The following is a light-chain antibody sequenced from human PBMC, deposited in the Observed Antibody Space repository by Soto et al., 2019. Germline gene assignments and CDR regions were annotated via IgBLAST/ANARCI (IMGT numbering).Light chain of an antibody. J-gene: IGKJ1*01. CDR2: GAS. CDR3: QQYGSSPWT. Sequence: ETVLTQSPGTLSLSPGERATLSCRASQSIRSNYLAWYRQTPGQAPRLLIYGASNRATGIADRFRGSGSGTDFTLILSRLEPEDFALSYCQQYGSSPWTFGQGTKVEIK. CDR1: QSIRSNY. V-gene: IGKV3-20*01.